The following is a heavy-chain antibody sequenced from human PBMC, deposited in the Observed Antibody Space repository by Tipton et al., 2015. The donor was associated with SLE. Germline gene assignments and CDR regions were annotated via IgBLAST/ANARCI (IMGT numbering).Heavy chain of an antibody. CDR2: IYYSGST. V-gene: IGHV4-59*01. J-gene: IGHJ6*02. D-gene: IGHD5-18*01. Sequence: LRLSCTVSGGSISSYYWSWIRQPPGKGLEWVGYIYYSGSTNYNPSLKSRVTISVDTSKNQFSLKLSSVTAADTAVYYCAREGKGYSYGLHYYYYGMDVWGQGTRVTVSS. CDR1: GGSISSYY. CDR3: AREGKGYSYGLHYYYYGMDV.